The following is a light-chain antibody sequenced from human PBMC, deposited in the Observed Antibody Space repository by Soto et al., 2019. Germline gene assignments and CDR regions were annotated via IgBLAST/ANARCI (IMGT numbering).Light chain of an antibody. CDR3: QQRSNWHLT. J-gene: IGKJ4*01. V-gene: IGKV3-11*01. Sequence: EIVLTQSPATLSLSPGERATLSCRASQSVSSYLAWYQQKPGQAPRLLIYDASNRATGISARFSGSGSGTDFTLTISSLEPEDFAVYFCQQRSNWHLTFGGGTKVDIK. CDR2: DAS. CDR1: QSVSSY.